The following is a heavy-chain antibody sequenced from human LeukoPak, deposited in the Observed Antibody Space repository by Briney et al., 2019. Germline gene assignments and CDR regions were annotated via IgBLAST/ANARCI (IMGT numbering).Heavy chain of an antibody. V-gene: IGHV3-30*18. CDR3: AKSYWFDS. CDR2: ISYDGSNK. CDR1: GFTFSSYG. J-gene: IGHJ5*01. Sequence: PGRSLRLSCAASGFTFSSYGMHWVRQAPGKGLEWVAVISYDGSNKYYADSVKGRFTISRDNSKNMLYLQMNSLRAEDTAVYYCAKSYWFDSWGQGTLVTVSS.